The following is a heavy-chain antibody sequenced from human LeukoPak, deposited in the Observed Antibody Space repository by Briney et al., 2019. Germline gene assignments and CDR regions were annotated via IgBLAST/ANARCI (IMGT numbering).Heavy chain of an antibody. CDR1: GFTFSRLW. CDR3: ASGGSDSSRYWVY. Sequence: GGSLRLSCEASGFTFSRLWITWDRQAPGKGLEWVANIEPDASENYYSDSVKGRFIISRDNARNLLFLHMNSLSAADTAVYYCASGGSDSSRYWVYWGQGTLVTVSS. CDR2: IEPDASEN. D-gene: IGHD6-13*01. J-gene: IGHJ4*02. V-gene: IGHV3-7*01.